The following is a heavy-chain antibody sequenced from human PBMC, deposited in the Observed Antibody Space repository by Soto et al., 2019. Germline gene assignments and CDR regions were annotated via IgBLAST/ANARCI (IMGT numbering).Heavy chain of an antibody. J-gene: IGHJ3*02. Sequence: QVQLVESGGGVVQPGRSLRLSCAASGFTFSSYGMHWVRQAPGKGLEWVAVISYDGSNKYYADSVKGRFTISRDNSKNTLYLQMNSLRAEDTAVHYCAKEFRGDWNDVEAFDIWGQGTMVTVSS. CDR1: GFTFSSYG. D-gene: IGHD1-1*01. V-gene: IGHV3-30*18. CDR2: ISYDGSNK. CDR3: AKEFRGDWNDVEAFDI.